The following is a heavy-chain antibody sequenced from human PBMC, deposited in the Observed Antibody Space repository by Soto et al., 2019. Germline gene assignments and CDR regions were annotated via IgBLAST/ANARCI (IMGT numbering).Heavy chain of an antibody. CDR2: ISYDGSDS. CDR1: GXSFSEYG. J-gene: IGHJ4*02. Sequence: QVQLVQSGGDVVQPGRSLTLSCAASGXSFSEYGMYWVRQAPGKGPEWVAVISYDGSDSYYADFVQGRFTITRDNSKNILFLHLNRLRADDTAVYYCXXHRXXXLXXSFFGSWGQGTLVTVS. CDR3: XXHRXXXLXXSFFGS. V-gene: IGHV3-30*03.